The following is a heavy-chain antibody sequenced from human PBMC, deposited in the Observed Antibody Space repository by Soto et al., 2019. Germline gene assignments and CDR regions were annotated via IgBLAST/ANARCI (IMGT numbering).Heavy chain of an antibody. D-gene: IGHD6-13*01. CDR3: ARSIVPYSSSWSDAFDY. J-gene: IGHJ4*02. V-gene: IGHV1-3*01. Sequence: ASVKVSCKASGYTFTSYAMHWVRQAPGQRLEWMGWINAGNGNTKYSQKFQGRVTITRDTSASTAYMELSSLRSEDTAVYYCARSIVPYSSSWSDAFDYWGQGALVTVSS. CDR1: GYTFTSYA. CDR2: INAGNGNT.